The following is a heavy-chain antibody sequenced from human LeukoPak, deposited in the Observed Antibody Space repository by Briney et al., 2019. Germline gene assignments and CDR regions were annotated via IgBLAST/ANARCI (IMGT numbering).Heavy chain of an antibody. CDR2: INPSGGST. J-gene: IGHJ4*02. V-gene: IGHV1-46*01. D-gene: IGHD3-22*01. Sequence: GASVKVSCKASGYTFTSYYMHWVRQAPGQGLEWMGIINPSGGSTSYAQKFQGRVTMTRGTSTSTVYMELSSLRSEDTAVYYCARAGAPDYYDSSGYVDYWGQGTLVTVSS. CDR3: ARAGAPDYYDSSGYVDY. CDR1: GYTFTSYY.